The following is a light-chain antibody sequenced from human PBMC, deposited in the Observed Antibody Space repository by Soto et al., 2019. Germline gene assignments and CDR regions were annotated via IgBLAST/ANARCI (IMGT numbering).Light chain of an antibody. CDR3: CSYAGSGTDNYV. CDR1: SSEIGTYNL. CDR2: EGI. V-gene: IGLV2-23*01. J-gene: IGLJ1*01. Sequence: QSALTQPASVSGSPGQSITISCTGTSSEIGTYNLVSWYQHYPGKAPKLMIYEGIKRPSGVSNRFSGSKSGNTAFLTISGLQAEDEADYYCCSYAGSGTDNYVFGSGTNVTVL.